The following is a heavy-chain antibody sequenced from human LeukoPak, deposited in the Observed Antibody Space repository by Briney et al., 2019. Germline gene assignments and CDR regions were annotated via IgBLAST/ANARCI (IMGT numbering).Heavy chain of an antibody. CDR1: GGSFSGYY. CDR3: ARRDYDFWSARPPHYYMDV. Sequence: SETLSLTCAVYGGSFSGYYWSWIRQPPGKGLEWIGEINHSGSTNYNPSLKSRVTISVDTSKYQFSLKLSSVTAADTAVYYCARRDYDFWSARPPHYYMDVWGKGTTVTVSS. CDR2: INHSGST. D-gene: IGHD3-3*01. V-gene: IGHV4-34*01. J-gene: IGHJ6*03.